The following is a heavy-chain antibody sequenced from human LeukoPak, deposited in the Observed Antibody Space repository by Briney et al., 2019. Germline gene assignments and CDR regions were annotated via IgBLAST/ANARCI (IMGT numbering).Heavy chain of an antibody. CDR3: ASVGSSSVVDY. CDR1: GGTFSSYA. CDR2: IIPIFGTA. J-gene: IGHJ4*02. D-gene: IGHD6-6*01. Sequence: ASVKVSCKASGGTFSSYAISWVRQAPGQGLEWMGGIIPIFGTANYAQKFQGRVMITADKSTSTAYMELSSLRSEDTAVYYCASVGSSSVVDYWGQGTLVTVSS. V-gene: IGHV1-69*06.